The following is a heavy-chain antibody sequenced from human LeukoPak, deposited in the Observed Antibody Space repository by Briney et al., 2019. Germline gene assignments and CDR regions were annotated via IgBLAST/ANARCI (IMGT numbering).Heavy chain of an antibody. CDR2: IYTSGST. D-gene: IGHD6-13*01. V-gene: IGHV4-4*09. CDR3: ARHMSGRIAAAVGPYYYYYYMDV. J-gene: IGHJ6*03. CDR1: GGSISSYY. Sequence: PSETLSLTCTVSGGSISSYYWSWIRQPPGKGLEWIGYIYTSGSTNYNPSLKSRVTISVDTSKNQFSLKLSSVTAADTAVYYCARHMSGRIAAAVGPYYYYYYMDVWGKGTTVTVSS.